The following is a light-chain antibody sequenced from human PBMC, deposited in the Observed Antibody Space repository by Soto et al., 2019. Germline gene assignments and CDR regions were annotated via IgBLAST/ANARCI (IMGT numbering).Light chain of an antibody. CDR1: QTISSY. CDR2: KAS. V-gene: IGKV1-5*03. Sequence: DIQMTQYPSTLSGSVGERFTVTCRASQTISSYLAWYQQKPGKAPKLLIYKASTLKSGVPSRFSGSGSGTEFTLTISSLQPDDFATYYCQHYYSYSEAFGQGTKVDIK. CDR3: QHYYSYSEA. J-gene: IGKJ1*01.